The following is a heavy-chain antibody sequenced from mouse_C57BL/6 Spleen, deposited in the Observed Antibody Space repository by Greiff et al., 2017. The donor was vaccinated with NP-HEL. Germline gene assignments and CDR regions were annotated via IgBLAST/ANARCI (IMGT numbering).Heavy chain of an antibody. CDR1: GFNIKDDY. V-gene: IGHV14-4*01. D-gene: IGHD1-1*01. J-gene: IGHJ3*01. CDR3: TTRITAVAY. Sequence: EVQLQQSGAELVRPGASVKLSCTASGFNIKDDYMHWVKQRPEQGLEWIGWIDPENGDTEYASKFQGKATITADKSSNTAYLQLSSLTSGDTAVYCCTTRITAVAYWGQGTLVTVSA. CDR2: IDPENGDT.